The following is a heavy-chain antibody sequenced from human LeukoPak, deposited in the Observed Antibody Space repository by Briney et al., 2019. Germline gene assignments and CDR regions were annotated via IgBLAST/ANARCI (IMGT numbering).Heavy chain of an antibody. J-gene: IGHJ4*02. D-gene: IGHD3-10*01. CDR3: ARHVYYGSGTYVGEDYFDY. CDR1: GGSFSGYS. V-gene: IGHV4-34*01. CDR2: FSHSGFP. Sequence: ASETLSLTCAIYGGSFSGYSWTWIRQPPGKGLEWIGEFSHSGFPVYNPSLGGRVTISVDTSKNQFSLKLSSVTAADTAVYYCARHVYYGSGTYVGEDYFDYWGQGTLVTVSS.